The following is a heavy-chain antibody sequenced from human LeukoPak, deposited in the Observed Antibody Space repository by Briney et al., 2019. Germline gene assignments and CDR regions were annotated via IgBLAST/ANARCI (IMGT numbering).Heavy chain of an antibody. V-gene: IGHV4-30-2*01. CDR3: ARANCSSTSCYPYYYYGMDV. J-gene: IGHJ6*02. D-gene: IGHD2-2*01. CDR1: GVSISSGGYS. Sequence: SQTLSLTCAVSGVSISSGGYSWGWIRQPPGKGLEWIGYIYHSGSTYYNPSLKSRVTISVDRSKNQFSLKLSSVTAADTAVYYCARANCSSTSCYPYYYYGMDVWGQGTTVTVSS. CDR2: IYHSGST.